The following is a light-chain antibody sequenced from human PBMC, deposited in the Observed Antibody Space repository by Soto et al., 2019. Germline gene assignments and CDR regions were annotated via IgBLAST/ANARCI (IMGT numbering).Light chain of an antibody. Sequence: LVLTQSPGTLSLSPGERATLSCRASQRVSSSDLAWYQQKPGQAPRLLIYSASSRATGIPDRFSGSGSGTDFTLNISRLGPEDFAVYYCQQYDTFGQGNKLEIK. CDR2: SAS. V-gene: IGKV3-20*01. CDR3: QQYDT. J-gene: IGKJ2*01. CDR1: QRVSSSD.